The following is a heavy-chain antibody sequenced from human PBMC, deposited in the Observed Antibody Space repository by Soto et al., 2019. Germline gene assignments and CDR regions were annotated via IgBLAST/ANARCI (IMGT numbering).Heavy chain of an antibody. CDR2: ISSSGSTI. CDR1: GFTFSSYE. Sequence: GGSLRLSCAASGFTFSSYEMVWVRQAPGKGLEWVSYISSSGSTIYYADSVKGRFTISRDNAKNSLYLQMNSLRAEDTAVYNCARVSQSFIEYFQYWGKGTLVTVSS. V-gene: IGHV3-48*03. D-gene: IGHD3-16*02. J-gene: IGHJ1*01. CDR3: ARVSQSFIEYFQY.